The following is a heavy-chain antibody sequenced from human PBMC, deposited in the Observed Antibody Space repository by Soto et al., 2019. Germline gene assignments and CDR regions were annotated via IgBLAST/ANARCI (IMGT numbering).Heavy chain of an antibody. D-gene: IGHD4-17*01. V-gene: IGHV3-9*02. J-gene: IGHJ4*02. CDR2: ISSNSDTI. Sequence: EVQLVESGGGLVQPGRSLRLSCVASGFTADDYAMHWVRQAPGKGLEWVSGISSNSDTIDYADSVKGRFTISRENAKNSLLLQMNSLRPEDTALYYCAKDMKWGGMTTIHYVDSWGQGTLVTVSS. CDR3: AKDMKWGGMTTIHYVDS. CDR1: GFTADDYA.